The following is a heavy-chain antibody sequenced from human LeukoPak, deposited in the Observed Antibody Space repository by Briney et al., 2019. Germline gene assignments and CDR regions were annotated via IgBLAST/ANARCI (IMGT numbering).Heavy chain of an antibody. J-gene: IGHJ6*03. CDR1: GGSISSYY. CDR2: IYYSGST. D-gene: IGHD5-12*01. V-gene: IGHV4-59*01. Sequence: SETLSITCTVSGGSISSYYWSWIRQPPGKGLEWIGYIYYSGSTNYNPSLKSRVTISVDTSKNQFSLKLSSVTAADTAVYYCARTGYDLSWYYYYYMDVWGKGTTVTVSS. CDR3: ARTGYDLSWYYYYYMDV.